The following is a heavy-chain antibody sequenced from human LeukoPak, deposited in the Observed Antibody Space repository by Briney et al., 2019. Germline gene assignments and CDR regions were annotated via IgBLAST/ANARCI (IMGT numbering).Heavy chain of an antibody. V-gene: IGHV3-21*01. CDR2: ISSSSSYI. Sequence: GGSLRLSCAASGFTFSSYSMNWVRQAPGKGLEWVSSISSSSSYIYYADSVKGRFTISRDNAKNSLYLQMNSLRAEDTAVYYCARVAVAPYYFDYWGQGTLVTVSS. CDR3: ARVAVAPYYFDY. J-gene: IGHJ4*02. D-gene: IGHD6-19*01. CDR1: GFTFSSYS.